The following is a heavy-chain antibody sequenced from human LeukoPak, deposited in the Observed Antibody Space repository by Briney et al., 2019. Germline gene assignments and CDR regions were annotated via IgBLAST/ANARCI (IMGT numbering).Heavy chain of an antibody. V-gene: IGHV4-4*07. D-gene: IGHD3-22*01. J-gene: IGHJ4*02. CDR2: IYTSGST. CDR1: GGSISSYY. Sequence: SETLSLTYTVSGGSISSYYCSWIRQPAGKGLEWIGRIYTSGSTNYNPSLKSRVTMSVDTSKNQFSLKLSSVTAADTAVYYCARDQGTTMIVGLPDYWGQGTLVTVSS. CDR3: ARDQGTTMIVGLPDY.